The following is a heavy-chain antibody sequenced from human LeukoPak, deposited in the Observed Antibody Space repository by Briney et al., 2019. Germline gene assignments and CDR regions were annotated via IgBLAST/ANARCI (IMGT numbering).Heavy chain of an antibody. D-gene: IGHD3-22*01. Sequence: ASVKVSCKASGYNFAGYYIHWVRQAPGQGLEWMGRINPRDGETNFAQKFQGRVAMTRDTSISTAYMELSRLRSDDTAVYYCASGFMGYDRSGYYDDAFDIWGQGTMVTVSS. CDR2: INPRDGET. V-gene: IGHV1-2*06. CDR1: GYNFAGYY. J-gene: IGHJ3*02. CDR3: ASGFMGYDRSGYYDDAFDI.